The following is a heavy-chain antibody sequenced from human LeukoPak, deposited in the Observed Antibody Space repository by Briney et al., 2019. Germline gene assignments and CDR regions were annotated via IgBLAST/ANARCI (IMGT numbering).Heavy chain of an antibody. J-gene: IGHJ4*02. CDR3: TRDGYDYVWGSYRHYFDY. CDR1: GFTFGDYA. V-gene: IGHV3-49*04. Sequence: GRSLRLSCTASGFTFGDYAMSWVRQAPGKGLEWVGFTRSKAYGGTTEYAASVKGRFTISRDDSKSIAYLQMNSLKTEDTAVYYCTRDGYDYVWGSYRHYFDYWGQGTLVTVSS. D-gene: IGHD3-16*02. CDR2: TRSKAYGGTT.